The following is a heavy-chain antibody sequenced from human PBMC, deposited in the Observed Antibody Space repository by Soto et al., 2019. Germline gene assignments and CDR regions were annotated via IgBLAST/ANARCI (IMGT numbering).Heavy chain of an antibody. CDR2: IIPIFGAA. J-gene: IGHJ4*02. CDR1: GGTFISYA. V-gene: IGHV1-69*01. D-gene: IGHD5-12*01. CDR3: AREIEMATNGGYY. Sequence: QVQLVQSGAEVKKPGSSVKVSCKASGGTFISYAISWVRQAPGQGLEWMGGIIPIFGAANYAQKFQGRVTITADESTSTAYIELSSLRSEDTAVYYCAREIEMATNGGYYWGQGTLVTVSS.